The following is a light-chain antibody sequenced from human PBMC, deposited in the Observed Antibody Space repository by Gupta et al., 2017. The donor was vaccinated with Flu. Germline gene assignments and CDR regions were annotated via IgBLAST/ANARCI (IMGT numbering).Light chain of an antibody. CDR2: KAS. V-gene: IGKV1-5*03. CDR1: QSVSTY. CDR3: QQYNSYPRT. Sequence: PSTLSASVGDRVTITCRASQSVSTYLAWYQQKPGKAPRLLIYKASNLESGVPSRFSGSGSGTEFTLTISSLQPDDVATYYCQQYNSYPRTFGQGTKVEIK. J-gene: IGKJ4*01.